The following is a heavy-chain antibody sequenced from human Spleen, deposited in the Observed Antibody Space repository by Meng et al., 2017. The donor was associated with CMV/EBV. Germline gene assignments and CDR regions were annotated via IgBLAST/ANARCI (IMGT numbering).Heavy chain of an antibody. J-gene: IGHJ5*02. CDR2: IGGRGGST. D-gene: IGHD1-26*01. CDR1: GFTFSTYA. V-gene: IGHV3-23*01. Sequence: ASGFTFSTYAMSWVRQAPGKGLEWVSAIGGRGGSTYYADSVKGRFTISRDTSKNTLYLQMNSLRAEDTAVYYCAREVGSITQNWFDPWGQGTLVTAS. CDR3: AREVGSITQNWFDP.